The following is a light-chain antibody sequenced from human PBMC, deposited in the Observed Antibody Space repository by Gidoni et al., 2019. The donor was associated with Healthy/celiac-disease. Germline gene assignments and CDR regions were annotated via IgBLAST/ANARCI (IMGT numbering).Light chain of an antibody. CDR2: DTS. CDR1: TGAVTSGHY. V-gene: IGLV7-46*01. J-gene: IGLJ2*01. Sequence: QAVVPQEPSLTVSPGGTVTLPWGASTGAVTSGHYPYWFQQKPGQAPRTLIYDTSNKHSWTPARFSGSLLGGKAALTLSGAQPEDEAEYYCLLSYSGARLVVFGGGTKLTVL. CDR3: LLSYSGARLVV.